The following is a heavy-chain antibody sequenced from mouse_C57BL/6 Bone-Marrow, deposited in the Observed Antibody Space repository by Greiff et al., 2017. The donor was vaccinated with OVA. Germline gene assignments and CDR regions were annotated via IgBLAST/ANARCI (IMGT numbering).Heavy chain of an antibody. Sequence: QVQLKESGAELVKPGASVKISCKASGYAFSSYWMNWVKQRPGKGLEWIGQIYPGDGDTNYNGKFKGKATLTADKSSSTAYMQLSSLTSEDSAVYFCARCPQYGTGWYFDVWGTGTTVTVSS. J-gene: IGHJ1*03. CDR2: IYPGDGDT. CDR3: ARCPQYGTGWYFDV. CDR1: GYAFSSYW. D-gene: IGHD2-1*01. V-gene: IGHV1-80*01.